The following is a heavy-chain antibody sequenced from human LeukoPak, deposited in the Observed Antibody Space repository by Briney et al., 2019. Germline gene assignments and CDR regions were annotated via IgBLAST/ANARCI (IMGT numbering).Heavy chain of an antibody. Sequence: GGSRRLSCSASGFTFSAYAMYWVRQAPGKGLEYVSGISNNGGSSFYADSVKGRFTISRDNSKNTLYLQMSSLRAEDTAVYYCVNIASGPGGDWWGEGTRLTV. J-gene: IGHJ4*02. V-gene: IGHV3-64D*09. D-gene: IGHD6-13*01. CDR2: ISNNGGSS. CDR3: VNIASGPGGDW. CDR1: GFTFSAYA.